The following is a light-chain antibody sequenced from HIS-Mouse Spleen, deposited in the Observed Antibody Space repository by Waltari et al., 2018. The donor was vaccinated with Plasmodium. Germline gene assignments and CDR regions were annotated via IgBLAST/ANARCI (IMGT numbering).Light chain of an antibody. Sequence: SYELTQPPSVSVSPGQTASITCSGDKLGDKYACWYQQKPGQSPVLVIYKDTKWPSGIPERFSGSNSGNTATLISSGRQAMDEADYYCQAWDSSTVVFGGGTKLTV. CDR2: KDT. V-gene: IGLV3-1*01. CDR3: QAWDSSTVV. J-gene: IGLJ2*01. CDR1: KLGDKY.